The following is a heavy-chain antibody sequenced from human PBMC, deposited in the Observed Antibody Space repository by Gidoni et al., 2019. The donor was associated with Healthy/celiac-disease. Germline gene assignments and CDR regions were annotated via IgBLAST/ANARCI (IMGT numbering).Heavy chain of an antibody. V-gene: IGHV1-2*02. J-gene: IGHJ3*02. CDR3: AVVPAASSGSGAFDI. CDR1: GYTFTGYY. CDR2: INPNSGGT. Sequence: QVQLVQSGAEVKKPGASVKVSCKASGYTFTGYYMHWVRQAPGQGLEWMGWINPNSGGTNYAQKFQGRVTMTRDTSISTAYMELSRLRSDDTAVYYCAVVPAASSGSGAFDIWGQGTMVTVSS. D-gene: IGHD2-2*01.